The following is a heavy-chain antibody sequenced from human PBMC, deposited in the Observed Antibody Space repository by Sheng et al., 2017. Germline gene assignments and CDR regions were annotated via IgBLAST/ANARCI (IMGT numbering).Heavy chain of an antibody. CDR3: ARGPLWAAQHSYYGMDV. CDR1: GGTFSSYA. Sequence: QVQLVQSGAEVKKPGSSVKVSCKASGGTFSSYAISWVRQAPGQGLEWMGGIIPIFGTANYAQKFQGRVTITADESTSTAYMELSSLRSEDTAVYYCARGPLWAAQHSYYGMDVWGPRDPRSPSP. V-gene: IGHV1-69*01. D-gene: IGHD3-16*01. CDR2: IIPIFGTA. J-gene: IGHJ6*02.